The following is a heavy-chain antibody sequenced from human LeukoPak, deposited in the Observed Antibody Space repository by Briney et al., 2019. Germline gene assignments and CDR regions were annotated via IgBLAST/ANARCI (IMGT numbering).Heavy chain of an antibody. CDR1: GFTFSSYS. Sequence: PGGSLRLSCAASGFTFSSYSMNWVRQAPGRGLEWVSYISSSSSTICYADSVKGRFTISRDNAKNSLYLQMNSLRAEDTAVYYCARDMTTVRYYYYYMDVWGKGTTVTVSS. V-gene: IGHV3-48*01. J-gene: IGHJ6*03. CDR3: ARDMTTVRYYYYYMDV. CDR2: ISSSSSTI. D-gene: IGHD4-11*01.